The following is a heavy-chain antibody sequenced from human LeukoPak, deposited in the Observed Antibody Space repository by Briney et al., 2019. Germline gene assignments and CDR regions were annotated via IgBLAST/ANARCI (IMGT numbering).Heavy chain of an antibody. Sequence: PGGSLRLFCGASGYTFSSYGMHWVRQAPGKGLEWVAVISYDGSNKYHADSVKGRFTISRDNSKNTLYLQMNSLRAEDTAVYYCAKDGSIAAAGTIDHWGQGTLVTVSS. J-gene: IGHJ4*02. CDR3: AKDGSIAAAGTIDH. CDR1: GYTFSSYG. CDR2: ISYDGSNK. V-gene: IGHV3-30*18. D-gene: IGHD6-13*01.